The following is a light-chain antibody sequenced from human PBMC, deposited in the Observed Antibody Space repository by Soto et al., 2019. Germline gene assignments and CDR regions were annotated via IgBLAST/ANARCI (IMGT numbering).Light chain of an antibody. CDR3: VQFSHFPRT. J-gene: IGKJ1*01. Sequence: DIVLTQTPLSSPVTLGQPASISCRSSQNLVHSDGNTYLSWVQQRPGQPPRLLIYQISNRFSGVPDRFTGSGAGTDSTLTISRVEPEDVGIYSCVQFSHFPRTFGQGTTVEIK. CDR1: QNLVHSDGNTY. CDR2: QIS. V-gene: IGKV2-24*01.